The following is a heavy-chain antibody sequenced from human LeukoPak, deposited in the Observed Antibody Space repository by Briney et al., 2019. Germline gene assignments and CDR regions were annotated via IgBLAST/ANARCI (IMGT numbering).Heavy chain of an antibody. V-gene: IGHV4-39*01. Sequence: GSLRLSCAASGFTFSSYSMNWVRQPPGKGLEWIGNIYFRGSTYYNPSLKSRVTISVDTSKNQFSLKLSSVTAADTALYYCARLNSPGWFDPWGQGTLVTVSS. J-gene: IGHJ5*02. CDR1: GFTFSSYSMN. D-gene: IGHD4-23*01. CDR2: IYFRGST. CDR3: ARLNSPGWFDP.